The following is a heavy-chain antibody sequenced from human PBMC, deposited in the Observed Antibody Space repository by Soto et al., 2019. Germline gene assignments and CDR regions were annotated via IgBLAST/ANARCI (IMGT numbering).Heavy chain of an antibody. CDR2: IYHSGNT. CDR1: GGSISSGGYY. J-gene: IGHJ3*02. V-gene: IGHV4-31*03. D-gene: IGHD6-6*01. Sequence: SETLSLTCSVSGGSISSGGYYWSWIRQLPGKDLEWIGYIYHSGNTYYNSSLKSRLTISVDTSKNQFSLKLTSVTAADTAVYYCARVGISSSDAFDICGQGTMFIVSS. CDR3: ARVGISSSDAFDI.